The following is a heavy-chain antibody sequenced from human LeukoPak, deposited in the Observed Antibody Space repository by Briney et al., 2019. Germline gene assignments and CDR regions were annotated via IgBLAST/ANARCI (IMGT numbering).Heavy chain of an antibody. CDR3: ARGKVRGVRFDY. V-gene: IGHV4-4*02. CDR1: GGSFSSNKW. CDR2: INHSEST. Sequence: SGTLSLTCAVSGGSFSSNKWWSWVRQPPGKGLEWIGEINHSESTNYNPSLKSRVTISIDKSKNQFSLNLSSVTAADTAVYYCARGKVRGVRFDYWGQGTLVTVSS. D-gene: IGHD3-10*01. J-gene: IGHJ4*02.